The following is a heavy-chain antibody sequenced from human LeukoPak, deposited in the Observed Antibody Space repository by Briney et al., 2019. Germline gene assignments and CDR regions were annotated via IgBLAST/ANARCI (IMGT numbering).Heavy chain of an antibody. V-gene: IGHV3-30*02. D-gene: IGHD3-22*01. CDR1: GFTFSSYG. CDR3: AAQYYYDSSGYELDY. CDR2: IRYDGSNK. Sequence: GGSLRLSCAASGFTFSSYGMHWVRQAPGKGLEWVAFIRYDGSNKYYADSVKGRFTISRDNSKNTLYLQMNSLRAEDTAVYYCAAQYYYDSSGYELDYWRQGTLVTVSS. J-gene: IGHJ4*02.